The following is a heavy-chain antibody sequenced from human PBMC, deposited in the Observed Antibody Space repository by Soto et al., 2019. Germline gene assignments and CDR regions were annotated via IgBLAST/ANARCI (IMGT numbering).Heavy chain of an antibody. CDR2: INPSGGST. D-gene: IGHD5-18*01. CDR1: GYTFTSYY. Sequence: ASVKVSCKASGYTFTSYYMHWVRQAPGQGLEWMGIINPSGGSTSYAQKFQGRVTMTGDTSTSTVYMELSSLRSEDTAVYYCARSGRGYSYGYGGGGMDVWGQGTTVTVS. J-gene: IGHJ6*02. CDR3: ARSGRGYSYGYGGGGMDV. V-gene: IGHV1-46*01.